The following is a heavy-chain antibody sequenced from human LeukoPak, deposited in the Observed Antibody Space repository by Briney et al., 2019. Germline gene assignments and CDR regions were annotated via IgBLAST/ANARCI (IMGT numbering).Heavy chain of an antibody. Sequence: GGSLRLSCAASGFTFSNYNMNWVRQAPGKAMEWVSSITSSGTYIFYADSVKGRFTISRDNAKNSLYLQMDSLGPEDTAVYYCARARDSSGYSDYFDSWGQGTLVTVSS. CDR3: ARARDSSGYSDYFDS. CDR2: ITSSGTYI. J-gene: IGHJ4*02. CDR1: GFTFSNYN. V-gene: IGHV3-21*01. D-gene: IGHD3-22*01.